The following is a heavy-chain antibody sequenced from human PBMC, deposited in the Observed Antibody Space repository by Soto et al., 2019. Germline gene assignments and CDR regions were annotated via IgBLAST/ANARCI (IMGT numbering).Heavy chain of an antibody. D-gene: IGHD2-8*01. Sequence: QVQLQESGPGLVQPSQTLSLTCTVSGGSISSGGYYWSWIRQHPGKGLEWIGYIYSSGVTYHAPSIRSRVRMSVGMSKNQFSLRLSSVTAADTAVYYCATKPNGLYYFDYWGQGALVTVSS. J-gene: IGHJ4*02. V-gene: IGHV4-31*03. CDR1: GGSISSGGYY. CDR2: IYSSGVT. CDR3: ATKPNGLYYFDY.